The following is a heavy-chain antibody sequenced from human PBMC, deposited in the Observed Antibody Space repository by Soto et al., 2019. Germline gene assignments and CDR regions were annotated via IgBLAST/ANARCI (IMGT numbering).Heavy chain of an antibody. V-gene: IGHV4-59*08. CDR2: VSYSGST. D-gene: IGHD3-3*01. Sequence: QVQLQESGPGLVKPSETLFVTCTVSGGSTDSLYWSWVRQPPGEGLEWIGYVSYSGSTTYNPSLKSRVIVSIDTSKNQCSLKLTSVTAADTAVYYCARQGYYDLLSGYYLFDYWGQGILVTVSS. CDR1: GGSTDSLY. CDR3: ARQGYYDLLSGYYLFDY. J-gene: IGHJ4*02.